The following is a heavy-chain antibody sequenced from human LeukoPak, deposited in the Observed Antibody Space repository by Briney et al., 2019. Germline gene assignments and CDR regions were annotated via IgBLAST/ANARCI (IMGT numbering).Heavy chain of an antibody. CDR1: GYTFTGYY. D-gene: IGHD3-16*02. CDR3: ARDSKDDYVWGSYRYSFDY. J-gene: IGHJ4*02. CDR2: INPNSGGT. Sequence: ASVKVSCKASGYTFTGYYMHWVRQAPGQGLEWMGWINPNSGGTNYAQKFQGRVTMTRDTPISTAYMELSRLRSDDTAVYYCARDSKDDYVWGSYRYSFDYWGQGTLVTVSS. V-gene: IGHV1-2*02.